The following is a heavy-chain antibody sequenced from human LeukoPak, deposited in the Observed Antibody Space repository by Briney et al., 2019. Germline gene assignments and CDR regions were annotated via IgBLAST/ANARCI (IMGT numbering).Heavy chain of an antibody. D-gene: IGHD2-15*01. V-gene: IGHV3-23*01. J-gene: IGHJ1*01. CDR3: AKDVLLVEGLVVVAANPEYFQH. Sequence: PGGSLSLSCAASGFTFSSYAMSWVRQAPGKGLEWVSAISGSGGSTYYADSVKGRFTIPRHNSKHTLYLQINSLGAEDTAVYYCAKDVLLVEGLVVVAANPEYFQHWGQGTLVTVSS. CDR2: ISGSGGST. CDR1: GFTFSSYA.